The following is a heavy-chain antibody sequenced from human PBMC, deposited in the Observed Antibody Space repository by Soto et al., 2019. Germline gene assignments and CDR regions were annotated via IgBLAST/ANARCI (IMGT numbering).Heavy chain of an antibody. V-gene: IGHV4-4*07. D-gene: IGHD6-13*01. CDR2: IYTSGST. J-gene: IGHJ6*02. Sequence: SSETLSLTCTVSGGSISSYYWSWIRQPAGKGLEWIGRIYTSGSTNYNPSLKSRVTMSVDTSKNQFSLKLSSVTAADTAVYYCARGDSSSWYDYYYYGMDVWGQGTTVTVSS. CDR3: ARGDSSSWYDYYYYGMDV. CDR1: GGSISSYY.